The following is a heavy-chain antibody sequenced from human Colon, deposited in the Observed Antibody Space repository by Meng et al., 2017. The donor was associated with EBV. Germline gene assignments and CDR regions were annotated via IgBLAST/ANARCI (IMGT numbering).Heavy chain of an antibody. CDR2: IHYSGST. J-gene: IGHJ5*02. CDR1: XGSISSGTYY. D-gene: IGHD3-22*01. CDR3: ARYVFDSSSLYSNWFDP. V-gene: IGHV4-31*03. Sequence: QVQLQESGPGLVKPSXXLPLTCTVSXGSISSGTYYWGWIRQLPGKGLEWIAYIHYSGSTYYSPSLKSRVTISVDTSKNQLSLKLSSMTAADTAVYYCARYVFDSSSLYSNWFDPWGQGTLVTVSS.